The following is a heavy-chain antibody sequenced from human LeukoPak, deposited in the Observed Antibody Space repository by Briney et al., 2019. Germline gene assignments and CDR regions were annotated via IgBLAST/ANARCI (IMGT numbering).Heavy chain of an antibody. CDR1: GFTFSSYA. J-gene: IGHJ4*02. CDR3: ARDPNYSSGYMYYLDY. D-gene: IGHD3-22*01. Sequence: PGGSLRLSCAASGFTFSSYAMHWVRQAPGKGLEWVAVISYDGSNKYYADSVKGRFTISRDNSKNTLYLQMNSLRAEDTAVYYCARDPNYSSGYMYYLDYWGQGTLVTVSS. CDR2: ISYDGSNK. V-gene: IGHV3-30-3*01.